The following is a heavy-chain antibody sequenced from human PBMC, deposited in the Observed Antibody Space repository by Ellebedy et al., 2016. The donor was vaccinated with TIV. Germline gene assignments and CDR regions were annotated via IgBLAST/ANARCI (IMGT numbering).Heavy chain of an antibody. CDR1: GGSISSGDYY. D-gene: IGHD2/OR15-2a*01. Sequence: LRLXXTVSGGSISSGDYYWSWIRQPPGKGLEWIGYIYYSGSTYYNPSLTSRVTMSKDTSKNQFSLSLTSVTAADTAVYYCSRGRDEYKSGNSWGQGTLVTVSS. J-gene: IGHJ5*02. V-gene: IGHV4-30-4*01. CDR3: SRGRDEYKSGNS. CDR2: IYYSGST.